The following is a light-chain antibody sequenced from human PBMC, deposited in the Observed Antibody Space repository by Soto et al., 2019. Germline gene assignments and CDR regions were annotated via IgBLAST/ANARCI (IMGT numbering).Light chain of an antibody. CDR3: SSYTSSSTYV. J-gene: IGLJ1*01. CDR2: DVG. Sequence: QSALTQPASVSGSPGQSITISCTGTSSDVGGYNSVSWYQQHPGKAPKLVIYDVGNRPSGVSDRFSGSKSGNTASLTISGLQAEDEADDYCSSYTSSSTYVFGAGTKVTVL. CDR1: SSDVGGYNS. V-gene: IGLV2-14*01.